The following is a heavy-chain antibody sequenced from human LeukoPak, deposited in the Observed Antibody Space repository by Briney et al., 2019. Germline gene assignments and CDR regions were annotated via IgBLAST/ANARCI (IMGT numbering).Heavy chain of an antibody. CDR3: ARAWYGEMAPNFDY. CDR2: INPNSGGT. D-gene: IGHD5-24*01. J-gene: IGHJ4*02. CDR1: GYTFTGYY. V-gene: IGHV1-2*02. Sequence: ASVNVSCMASGYTFTGYYMHWVRQAPGQGLEWMGWINPNSGGTNYAQKFQGRVTITRDTSISTAYMELSRLRSDDTAVYYCARAWYGEMAPNFDYWGQGTLVTVSS.